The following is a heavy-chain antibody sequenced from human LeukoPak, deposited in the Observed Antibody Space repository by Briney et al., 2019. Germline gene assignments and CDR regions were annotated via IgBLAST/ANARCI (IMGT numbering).Heavy chain of an antibody. CDR1: GGTFSSYA. J-gene: IGHJ5*02. V-gene: IGHV1-69*13. Sequence: ASVEVSCKASGGTFSSYAISWVRQAPGQGLEWMGGIIPIFGTANYAQKFQGRVTITADESTSTAYMELSSLRSEDTAVYYCARVDRWNSRPFDPWGQGTLVTVSS. CDR3: ARVDRWNSRPFDP. CDR2: IIPIFGTA. D-gene: IGHD1-7*01.